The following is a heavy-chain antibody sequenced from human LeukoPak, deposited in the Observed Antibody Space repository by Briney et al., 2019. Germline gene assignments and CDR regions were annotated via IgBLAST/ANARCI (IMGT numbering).Heavy chain of an antibody. Sequence: ASVKVSCKASGYTFINSYIHWMRQAPGQGLEWMGVICPSDGRTTYARKVLGRVTMTRDTSTSTVHMQLSSLRSEDTAVYYCATDGGHWDFDHWGQGTPVTVSS. V-gene: IGHV1-46*01. CDR2: ICPSDGRT. J-gene: IGHJ4*02. CDR1: GYTFINSY. D-gene: IGHD7-27*01. CDR3: ATDGGHWDFDH.